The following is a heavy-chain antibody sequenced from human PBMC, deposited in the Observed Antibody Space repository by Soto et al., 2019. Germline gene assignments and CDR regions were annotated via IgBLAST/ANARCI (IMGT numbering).Heavy chain of an antibody. Sequence: SETLSLTCAVYGGSFSGYYWSWIRQPPGKGLEWIGEINHSGSTNYNPSLKSRVTISVDTSKNQFSLHLSSVTAADTAVYYCARPAYGSGSRIDPGGQGPLVTVSS. V-gene: IGHV4-34*01. CDR3: ARPAYGSGSRIDP. CDR2: INHSGST. J-gene: IGHJ5*02. CDR1: GGSFSGYY. D-gene: IGHD3-10*01.